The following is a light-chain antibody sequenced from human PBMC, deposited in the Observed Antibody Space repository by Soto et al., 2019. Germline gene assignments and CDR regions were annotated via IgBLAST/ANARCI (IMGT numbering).Light chain of an antibody. J-gene: IGKJ2*01. CDR2: AAS. Sequence: DIQMTQSPSSLSASVGDRVTITCRASQTTNNYLNWYQQKPGKAPKLLMSAASSLQSGVPSRFSGSGSGTDFTLTISSLQPEDFATYYCQQTYNTPYTFGQGTKLEIK. V-gene: IGKV1-39*01. CDR3: QQTYNTPYT. CDR1: QTTNNY.